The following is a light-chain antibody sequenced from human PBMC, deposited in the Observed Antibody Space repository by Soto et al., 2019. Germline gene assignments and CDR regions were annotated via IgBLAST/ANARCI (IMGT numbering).Light chain of an antibody. CDR3: SSYTSSSTLGYV. CDR2: EVS. Sequence: QSVLTQPASVSGSPGHSITISCTGTSSDVGGYNYVSWYQQHPGKAPKLMIYEVSNRPSGVSNRFSGSKSGNTASLTISGLQAEDEADYYCSSYTSSSTLGYVFGTGTKVTVL. CDR1: SSDVGGYNY. V-gene: IGLV2-14*01. J-gene: IGLJ1*01.